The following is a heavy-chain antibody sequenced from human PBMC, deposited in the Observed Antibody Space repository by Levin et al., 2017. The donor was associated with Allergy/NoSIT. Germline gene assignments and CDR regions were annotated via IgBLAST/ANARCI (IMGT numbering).Heavy chain of an antibody. CDR1: GFTFNTYT. J-gene: IGHJ4*02. D-gene: IGHD6-13*01. CDR2: LDSSSSYI. V-gene: IGHV3-21*01. Sequence: GESLKISCAASGFTFNTYTMNWVRQAPGKGLEWVSSLDSSSSYIYYADSVKGRFTISRDNAMNSLFLQMNNLRSGATAVYYCARGSAAAGRGYDYWVQGTLVTVSS. CDR3: ARGSAAAGRGYDY.